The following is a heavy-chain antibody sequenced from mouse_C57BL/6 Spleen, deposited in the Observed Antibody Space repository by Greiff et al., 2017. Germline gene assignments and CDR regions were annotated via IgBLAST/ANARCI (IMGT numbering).Heavy chain of an antibody. V-gene: IGHV1-72*01. J-gene: IGHJ3*01. Sequence: KQSCKASGYTFTSYWMHWVKQRPGRGLEWIGRIDPNSGGTKYNEKFKSKATLTVDKPSSTAYMQLSSLTSEDSAVYYCARSGYSNSPWFAYWGQGTLVTVSA. CDR2: IDPNSGGT. D-gene: IGHD2-5*01. CDR3: ARSGYSNSPWFAY. CDR1: GYTFTSYW.